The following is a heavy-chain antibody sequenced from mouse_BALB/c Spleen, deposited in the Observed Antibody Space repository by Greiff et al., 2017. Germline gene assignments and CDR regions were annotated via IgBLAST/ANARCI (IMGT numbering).Heavy chain of an antibody. Sequence: EVKLMESGGGLVQPGGSRKLSCAASGFTFSSFGMHWVRQAPEKGLEWVAYISSGSSTIYYADTVKGRFTISRDNPKNTLFLQMTSLRSEDTAMYYCARSGDYYGSSYPLFAYWGQGTLVTVSA. D-gene: IGHD1-1*01. CDR1: GFTFSSFG. J-gene: IGHJ3*01. V-gene: IGHV5-17*02. CDR3: ARSGDYYGSSYPLFAY. CDR2: ISSGSSTI.